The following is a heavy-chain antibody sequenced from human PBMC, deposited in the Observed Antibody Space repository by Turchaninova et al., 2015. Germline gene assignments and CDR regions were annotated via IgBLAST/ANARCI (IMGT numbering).Heavy chain of an antibody. D-gene: IGHD6-19*01. CDR3: ARHSKYTSGWSGRVEY. V-gene: IGHV4-39*01. J-gene: IGHJ4*02. CDR1: GGSITSSSYY. CDR2: VFYSGNT. Sequence: QLQLQQSGPGLVKPSETLSPTCTVSGGSITSSSYYWGWFRRPPGKGLEWIGRVFYSGNTYYSPSLKSRVTISVVTSSNQFSRKLTSVTAADTAVYYCARHSKYTSGWSGRVEYWGQGTLVTVSS.